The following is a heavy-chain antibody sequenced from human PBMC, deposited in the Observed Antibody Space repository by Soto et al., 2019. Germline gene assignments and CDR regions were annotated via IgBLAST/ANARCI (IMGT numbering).Heavy chain of an antibody. J-gene: IGHJ6*02. CDR3: ARTSYYDSSGYYNMDV. D-gene: IGHD3-22*01. CDR1: AGSISSSNW. Sequence: QVQLQESGPGLVKPSGTLSLTCAVSAGSISSSNWWTWVRQSPGKGLAWIGEIHHSGSTNYNPSLKSLVTMSIDKSKNQFSLKLTSVTAADTADYYCARTSYYDSSGYYNMDVWGQGTTVTVAS. CDR2: IHHSGST. V-gene: IGHV4-4*02.